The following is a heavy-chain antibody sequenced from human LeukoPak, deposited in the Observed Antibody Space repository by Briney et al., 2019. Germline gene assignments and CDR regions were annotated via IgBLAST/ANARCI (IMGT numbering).Heavy chain of an antibody. D-gene: IGHD2-2*01. CDR2: IYSGDNT. J-gene: IGHJ4*02. Sequence: GGSLRLSCAASGFTVSSNYMSWVRQAPGKGLEWVSVIYSGDNTDYADSVKGRFTISRDNSKNTLYLQMNSLRAEDTGVYYCARDWGYCSSTSCHVFDYWGQGTLGSASS. CDR1: GFTVSSNY. V-gene: IGHV3-53*01. CDR3: ARDWGYCSSTSCHVFDY.